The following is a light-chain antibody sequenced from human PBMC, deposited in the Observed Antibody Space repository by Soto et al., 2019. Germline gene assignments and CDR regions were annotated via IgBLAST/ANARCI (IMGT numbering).Light chain of an antibody. CDR1: NSNIGSNT. CDR2: EVN. CDR3: SSYAGSSNV. Sequence: QSVLTQPPSASGTPGQRVTISCSGSNSNIGSNTVNWYQQHPGKAPKLMIYEVNKRPSGVPDRFSGSKSGNTASLTVSGLQAEDEADYYCSSYAGSSNVFGTGTKSPS. V-gene: IGLV2-8*01. J-gene: IGLJ1*01.